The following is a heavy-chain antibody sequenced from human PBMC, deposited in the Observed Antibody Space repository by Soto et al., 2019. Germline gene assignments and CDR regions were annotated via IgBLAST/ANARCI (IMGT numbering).Heavy chain of an antibody. CDR3: ARDYGDAEAGYYYGMDV. V-gene: IGHV4-31*03. CDR2: IYYSGST. Sequence: QVQLQESGPGLVKPSQTLSLTCTVSGGSISSGGYYWSWIRQHPGKGLEWIGYIYYSGSTYYNPSLKSRVTISVDTSKNQFSMKLSSVTAADTAVYYCARDYGDAEAGYYYGMDVWGQGTTVTVSS. CDR1: GGSISSGGYY. J-gene: IGHJ6*02. D-gene: IGHD4-17*01.